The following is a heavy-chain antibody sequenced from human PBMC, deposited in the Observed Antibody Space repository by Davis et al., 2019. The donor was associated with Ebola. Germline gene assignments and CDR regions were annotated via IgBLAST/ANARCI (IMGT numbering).Heavy chain of an antibody. D-gene: IGHD2-2*01. V-gene: IGHV1-3*01. CDR2: LNAGNGNT. J-gene: IGHJ6*02. Sequence: ASVKVSCKASGYTFTSYAMHWVRQAPGQRLEWMGWLNAGNGNTKYSQKFQGRVTITRDTSASTAYMELSSLRSEDTAVYYCARDGAAIRYYYYGMDVWGQGTTVTVSS. CDR3: ARDGAAIRYYYYGMDV. CDR1: GYTFTSYA.